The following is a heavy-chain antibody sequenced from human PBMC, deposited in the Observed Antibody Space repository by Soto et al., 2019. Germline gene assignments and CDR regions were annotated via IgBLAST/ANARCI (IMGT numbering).Heavy chain of an antibody. J-gene: IGHJ4*02. Sequence: QVQLVQSGAEVKKPGASVKVSCKASGYTFTSYGISWVRQAPGQGLEWMGWISAYNGNTNYAQKLQGRVTMTTATATATADMELRRLRSDDTAVDYCARDKARGYDFCGGYRDYWGQGTLVTVSS. CDR1: GYTFTSYG. CDR3: ARDKARGYDFCGGYRDY. V-gene: IGHV1-18*01. D-gene: IGHD3-3*01. CDR2: ISAYNGNT.